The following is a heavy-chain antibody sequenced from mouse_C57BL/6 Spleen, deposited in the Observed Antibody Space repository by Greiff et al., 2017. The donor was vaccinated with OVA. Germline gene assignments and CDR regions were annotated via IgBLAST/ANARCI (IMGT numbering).Heavy chain of an antibody. J-gene: IGHJ2*01. CDR1: GYTFTSYW. Sequence: VQLQQPGAELVKPGASVKLSCKASGYTFTSYWMQWVKQRPGQGLEWIGEIDPSDSYTHYNQKFKGKATLTVDTSSSTAYMQLSSLTSEDSAVYYCARFDGSYWGQGTTLTVSS. CDR3: ARFDGSY. D-gene: IGHD2-3*01. V-gene: IGHV1-50*01. CDR2: IDPSDSYT.